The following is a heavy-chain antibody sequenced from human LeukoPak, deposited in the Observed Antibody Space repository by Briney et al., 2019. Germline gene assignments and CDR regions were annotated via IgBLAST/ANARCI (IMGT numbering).Heavy chain of an antibody. D-gene: IGHD1-26*01. J-gene: IGHJ6*02. Sequence: SETLSLTCAVYGGSFSGYSWSWFRLPPGKGLEWIGKINHSGSTNYNPSLSLKSRVTISVDTSKNQFSLKLSSVTAADTAVYYCARPGQLRSLYYGVDVWSQGTPVIVSS. V-gene: IGHV4-34*01. CDR1: GGSFSGYS. CDR3: ARPGQLRSLYYGVDV. CDR2: INHSGST.